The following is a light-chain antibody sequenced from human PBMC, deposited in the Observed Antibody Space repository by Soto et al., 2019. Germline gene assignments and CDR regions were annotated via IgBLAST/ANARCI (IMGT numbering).Light chain of an antibody. CDR3: LQRASWPPGT. J-gene: IGKJ1*01. CDR2: DAS. V-gene: IGKV3-11*01. Sequence: IVLTKSPATLAFSPGXXATLSXRASQSVSSYLAWYQHKPGQAPRLLIYDASNRATGIPARFSGSGSGTHFTLTISSLEPEDFAGYYCLQRASWPPGTVGQGTKLDIK. CDR1: QSVSSY.